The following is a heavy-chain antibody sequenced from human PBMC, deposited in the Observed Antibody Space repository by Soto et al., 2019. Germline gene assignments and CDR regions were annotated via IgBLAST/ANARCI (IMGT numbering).Heavy chain of an antibody. CDR2: INSDGSST. V-gene: IGHV3-74*01. D-gene: IGHD3-22*01. J-gene: IGHJ4*02. Sequence: GGSLRLSCAASGFTFSSYWMHWVRQAPGKGLVWVSRINSDGSSTSYADSVKGRFTISRDNAKNTLYLQMNSLRAEDTAVYYCARDYYDSSGYNPFDYWGQGTLVTVSS. CDR1: GFTFSSYW. CDR3: ARDYYDSSGYNPFDY.